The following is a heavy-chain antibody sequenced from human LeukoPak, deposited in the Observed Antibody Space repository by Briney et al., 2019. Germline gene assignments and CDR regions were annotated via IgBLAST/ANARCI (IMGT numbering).Heavy chain of an antibody. CDR2: IYPGDSDA. V-gene: IGHV5-51*01. J-gene: IGHJ4*02. Sequence: GGSLQISCKGSGYRFSNYWIGWVRQMPGKGLEGMGIIYPGDSDARYSPSFQGQVTISADKSISTAYLQWNSLKTSDTAMYFCARHPIEYCSSTSCNEVFWGQGTLVTVSS. CDR3: ARHPIEYCSSTSCNEVF. D-gene: IGHD2-2*01. CDR1: GYRFSNYW.